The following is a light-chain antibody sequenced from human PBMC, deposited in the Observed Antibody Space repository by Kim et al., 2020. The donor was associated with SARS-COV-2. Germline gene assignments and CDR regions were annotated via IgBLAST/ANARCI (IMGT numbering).Light chain of an antibody. CDR1: QDIRND. J-gene: IGKJ5*01. Sequence: ASVGARVTITCRASQDIRNDLGWYQQNPGRAPKRLIYGASSLQSGVPSRFSGSGSGTEFTLTISSLQPEDFATYFCLQHNTYPITFGQWTRLEIK. CDR2: GAS. V-gene: IGKV1-17*01. CDR3: LQHNTYPIT.